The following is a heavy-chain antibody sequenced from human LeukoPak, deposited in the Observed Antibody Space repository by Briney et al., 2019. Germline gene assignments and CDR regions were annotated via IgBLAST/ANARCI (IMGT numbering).Heavy chain of an antibody. CDR3: AKGLYSSGWYFDY. CDR1: GFTFFNYG. Sequence: GGSLRLSCAASGFTFFNYGMHWVRQAPGKGLEWVATISHDGSDNYYADSVKGRFTISRDNSKKTLYLQMNSLRDEDTAVYHCAKGLYSSGWYFDYWGQGILVTVSS. V-gene: IGHV3-30*18. D-gene: IGHD6-19*01. CDR2: ISHDGSDN. J-gene: IGHJ4*02.